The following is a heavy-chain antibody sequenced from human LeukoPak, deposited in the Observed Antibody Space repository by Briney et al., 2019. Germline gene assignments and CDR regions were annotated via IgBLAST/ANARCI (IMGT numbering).Heavy chain of an antibody. D-gene: IGHD3-22*01. Sequence: GGSLRLSCAASGFTFSSYWMHWVRQAPGKGLVWGSRINSAGRSSNYTDSVKGRFTISRDNANNTLYLQMNSLRAEDTAVYYCAREHYDSSGGGYFDYWGQGTLVTVSS. J-gene: IGHJ4*02. CDR1: GFTFSSYW. V-gene: IGHV3-74*01. CDR3: AREHYDSSGGGYFDY. CDR2: INSAGRSS.